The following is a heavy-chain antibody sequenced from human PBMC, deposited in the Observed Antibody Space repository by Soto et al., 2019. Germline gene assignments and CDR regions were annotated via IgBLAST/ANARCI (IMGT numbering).Heavy chain of an antibody. V-gene: IGHV2-5*02. D-gene: IGHD3-10*01. Sequence: QTTLKESGPPLLKPTQTLTLTCTFSGFSLNNSGVGVGWVRQPPGKALEWLALIFWDDEKRYRPSLRSRLTIAKDASSKQVVLTMNTVDPADSGTYYCARNPSVSGSGNYFGFHFDSWGQGALVIVSS. CDR1: GFSLNNSGVG. CDR2: IFWDDEK. J-gene: IGHJ4*02. CDR3: ARNPSVSGSGNYFGFHFDS.